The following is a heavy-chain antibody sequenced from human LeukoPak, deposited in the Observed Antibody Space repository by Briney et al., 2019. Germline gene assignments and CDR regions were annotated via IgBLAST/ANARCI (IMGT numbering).Heavy chain of an antibody. V-gene: IGHV4-59*01. CDR3: ARAPHRITIFGVVTPDAGWFDP. CDR1: GVSISSYY. D-gene: IGHD3-3*01. Sequence: PSETLSLTCTVSGVSISSYYWIWIRQPPGKGLEWIGYVYYSGSTNYKPSLKSRVTISVDTSKNQFSLKLSSVTAADTAVYYCARAPHRITIFGVVTPDAGWFDPWGQGTLVTVSS. J-gene: IGHJ5*02. CDR2: VYYSGST.